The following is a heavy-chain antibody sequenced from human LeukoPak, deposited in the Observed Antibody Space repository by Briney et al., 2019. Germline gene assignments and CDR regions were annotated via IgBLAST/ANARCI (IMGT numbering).Heavy chain of an antibody. D-gene: IGHD5-24*01. CDR3: TRVGYIDEGIDY. CDR2: ISSGGSTI. Sequence: GGSLRLSCAASGFTFSDYYMSWIRQAPGKGLEWVSYISSGGSTIYYADSVKGRFTISRDNAKNSLYLQMNSLRAEDTAIYYCTRVGYIDEGIDYWGQGTLVTVSS. V-gene: IGHV3-11*04. CDR1: GFTFSDYY. J-gene: IGHJ4*02.